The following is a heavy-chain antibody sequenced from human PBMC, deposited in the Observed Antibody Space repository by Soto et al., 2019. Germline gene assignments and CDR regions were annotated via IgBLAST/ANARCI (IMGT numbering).Heavy chain of an antibody. J-gene: IGHJ4*02. V-gene: IGHV3-49*04. CDR2: IRSKTYGGTT. D-gene: IGHD3-22*01. CDR3: TRAPKYFFDSGGYYVVDYFDY. CDR1: GFTFSDDA. Sequence: PGGSLRLSCSASGFTFSDDAMGWVRQAPGKGLEWVGFIRSKTYGGTTEYAASVKGRFTISRDDFKSVAYLQMHSLKTEDTAVYYCTRAPKYFFDSGGYYVVDYFDYWGQGTLVTVSS.